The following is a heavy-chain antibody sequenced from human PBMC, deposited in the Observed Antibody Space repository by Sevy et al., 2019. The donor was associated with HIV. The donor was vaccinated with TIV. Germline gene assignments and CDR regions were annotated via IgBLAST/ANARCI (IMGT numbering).Heavy chain of an antibody. CDR3: TTGSWKNRDAFDI. D-gene: IGHD1-1*01. Sequence: GGSLRLSCAASGFTFSNAWMTWVRQAPGKGLEWVGRIKSKTDGGTTDYAAPVKGRFTISRDDSKNTLYLQMNSLKTEDTAVYYCTTGSWKNRDAFDIWDQGTMVTVSS. CDR1: GFTFSNAW. CDR2: IKSKTDGGTT. V-gene: IGHV3-15*01. J-gene: IGHJ3*02.